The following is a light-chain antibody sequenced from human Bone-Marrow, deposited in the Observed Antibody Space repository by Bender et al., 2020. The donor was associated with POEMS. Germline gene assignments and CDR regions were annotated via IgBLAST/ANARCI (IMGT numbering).Light chain of an antibody. CDR1: SGSVSTAYY. CDR3: ALYMGNGIVV. V-gene: IGLV8-61*01. Sequence: QTVVTQEPSFSVSPGGTVTLTCGLTSGSVSTAYYPSWYQQTPGQAPRTLISFTYTRSSGVPDRFSGSILGNKAALTITGAQADDGSDYYCALYMGNGIVVFGGGTKLTVL. J-gene: IGLJ2*01. CDR2: FTY.